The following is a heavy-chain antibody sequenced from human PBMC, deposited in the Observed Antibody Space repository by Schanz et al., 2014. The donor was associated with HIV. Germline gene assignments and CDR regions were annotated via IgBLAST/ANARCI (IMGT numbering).Heavy chain of an antibody. D-gene: IGHD3-10*01. V-gene: IGHV3-30*18. J-gene: IGHJ6*02. CDR2: VSYDGSNK. CDR1: GFTFSSYG. CDR3: AKDGAPSGSYSYGMDV. Sequence: QVQLVESGGGVVQPGRSLRLSCAASGFTFSSYGIHWVRQAPGKGLEWVAVVSYDGSNKYYADSVKGRFTISRDNSKNTLYLQMNSLRAEDTAVYHCAKDGAPSGSYSYGMDVWGQGTTVTVSS.